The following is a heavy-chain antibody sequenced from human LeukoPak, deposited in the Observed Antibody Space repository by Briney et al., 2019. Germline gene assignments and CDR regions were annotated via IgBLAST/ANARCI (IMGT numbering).Heavy chain of an antibody. V-gene: IGHV4-34*01. J-gene: IGHJ4*02. CDR3: ARSPATSWSNFDY. D-gene: IGHD2-2*01. CDR1: VDSLSDHY. CDR2: IHHSGST. Sequence: SETLSLTCALYVDSLSDHYWTWIRQPPGKGLEWIGEIHHSGSTNYRLSLKSRVSISVDRSKNQFSLKLTSVTAADTAVYYCARSPATSWSNFDYWGQGTLVTVSS.